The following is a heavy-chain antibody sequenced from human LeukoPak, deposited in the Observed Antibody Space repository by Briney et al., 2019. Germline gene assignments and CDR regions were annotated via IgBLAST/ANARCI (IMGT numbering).Heavy chain of an antibody. CDR2: ISSSSSYI. V-gene: IGHV3-21*01. CDR3: ERDYRALRLLPLIDY. Sequence: GGSLRLSCAASGFTFSSYSMNWVRQAPGKGLEWVSSISSSSSYIYYADSVKGRFTISGDNAKNSLYLQMNSLRAEDTAVYYCERDYRALRLLPLIDYWGQGTLVTVSS. CDR1: GFTFSSYS. J-gene: IGHJ4*02. D-gene: IGHD2-15*01.